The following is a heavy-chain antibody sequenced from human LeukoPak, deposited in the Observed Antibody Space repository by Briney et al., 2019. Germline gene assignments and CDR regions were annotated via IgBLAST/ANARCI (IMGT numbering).Heavy chain of an antibody. Sequence: TGGSLRLSWAASGFTFSSYGMHWVRQAPGKGLEWVAVIWYDGSNKYYADSVKGRYTISRDNSKNTLYLRMNSLRAEDTAVYYCARDLAMKGRLAAEYYFDYWGQGTLVTVSS. J-gene: IGHJ4*02. V-gene: IGHV3-33*01. CDR3: ARDLAMKGRLAAEYYFDY. CDR2: IWYDGSNK. D-gene: IGHD6-13*01. CDR1: GFTFSSYG.